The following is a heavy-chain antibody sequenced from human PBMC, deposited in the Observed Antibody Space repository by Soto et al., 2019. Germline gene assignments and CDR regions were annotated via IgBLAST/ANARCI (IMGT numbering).Heavy chain of an antibody. Sequence: QVQLVESGGGVVQPGRSLRLSCAASGFTFSSYGMHWVRQAPGKGLEWVAVIWYDGSNKYCADSVKGRFTISRDNSKNTLYLQMNNLRAEDTAVYYCARGPGGRSGYYYYGMDVWGQGTTVTVSS. V-gene: IGHV3-33*01. CDR2: IWYDGSNK. J-gene: IGHJ6*02. D-gene: IGHD2-15*01. CDR1: GFTFSSYG. CDR3: ARGPGGRSGYYYYGMDV.